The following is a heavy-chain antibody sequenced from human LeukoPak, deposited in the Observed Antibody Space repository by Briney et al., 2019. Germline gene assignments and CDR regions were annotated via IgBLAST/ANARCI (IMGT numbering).Heavy chain of an antibody. Sequence: PSETLSLTCAVYGGSFSGYYWSWIRQPPGKGLEWIGEINHSGSTNYNPSLKSRVTISVDTSKNQFSLKLSSVTAADTAVYYCARFPRSSSIVLRAFDIWGQGTMVTVSS. D-gene: IGHD6-19*01. J-gene: IGHJ3*02. CDR3: ARFPRSSSIVLRAFDI. V-gene: IGHV4-34*01. CDR2: INHSGST. CDR1: GGSFSGYY.